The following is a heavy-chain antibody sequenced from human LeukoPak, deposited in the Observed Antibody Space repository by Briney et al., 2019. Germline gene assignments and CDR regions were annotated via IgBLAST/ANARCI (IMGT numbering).Heavy chain of an antibody. V-gene: IGHV4-34*01. CDR1: GGSFKSYY. Sequence: KPSETLSLTCAVFGGSFKSYYWSWIRQPPGKGLEWIGEINHSGITNYNPSLESRVTISVDTSKNQFSLKLTSVTAADTAVYYCARETCSGGNCDAFDIWGQGTMVTISS. CDR2: INHSGIT. CDR3: ARETCSGGNCDAFDI. D-gene: IGHD2-15*01. J-gene: IGHJ3*02.